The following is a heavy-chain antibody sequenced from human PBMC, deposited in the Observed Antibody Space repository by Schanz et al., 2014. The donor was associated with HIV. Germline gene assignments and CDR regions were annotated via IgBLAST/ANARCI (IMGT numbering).Heavy chain of an antibody. CDR1: GFTFNSYG. D-gene: IGHD3-22*01. V-gene: IGHV3-30*18. CDR2: ISHNGNND. Sequence: QVQLVESGGGVVQPGRSLRVSCAASGFTFNSYGMHWVRQAPGKGLEWVAVISHNGNNDYYAESVKGRFTISRDNSKNTLDLQMNNLKPEDTAVYFCAKDGNLYDSRYRGKGNYYHYYGMDVWGQGTTVTVS. CDR3: AKDGNLYDSRYRGKGNYYHYYGMDV. J-gene: IGHJ6*02.